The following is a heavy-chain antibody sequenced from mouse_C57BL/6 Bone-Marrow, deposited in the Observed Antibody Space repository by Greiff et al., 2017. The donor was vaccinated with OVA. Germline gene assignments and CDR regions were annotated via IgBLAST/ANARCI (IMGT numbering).Heavy chain of an antibody. V-gene: IGHV1-26*01. CDR1: GYTFTDYY. D-gene: IGHD1-1*01. CDR3: AREPITTVVGFDY. CDR2: INPNNGGT. J-gene: IGHJ2*01. Sequence: VQLHQSGPELVKPGASVKISCKASGYTFTDYYMNWVKQSHGKSLEWIGDINPNNGGTSYNQKFKGKATLTVDKSSSTAYMELRSLTSEDSAVYYCAREPITTVVGFDYWGQGTTLTVSS.